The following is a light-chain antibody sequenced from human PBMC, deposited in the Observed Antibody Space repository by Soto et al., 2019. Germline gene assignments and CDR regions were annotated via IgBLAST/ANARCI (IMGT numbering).Light chain of an antibody. CDR2: AAS. Sequence: DIQMTQSPSALSASVGDRVTITCRASQSISSYLNWYQQKPGKAPKLLIYAASSLQSGVPSRFSGSGSGTDFTRTISSLQPEDFATYYCQQSYRTPITFGQGTRLEIK. CDR1: QSISSY. CDR3: QQSYRTPIT. V-gene: IGKV1-39*01. J-gene: IGKJ5*01.